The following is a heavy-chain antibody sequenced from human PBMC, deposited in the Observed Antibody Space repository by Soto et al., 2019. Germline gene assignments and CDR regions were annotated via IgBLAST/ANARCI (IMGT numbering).Heavy chain of an antibody. V-gene: IGHV6-1*01. Sequence: SQTLSLTCAISGDSVSSNSAAWNWIRQSPSRGLEWLGRTYYRSKWYNDYAVSVKSRIPINPDTSKNQFCLQLNSVTPEDQAVYYCARGSSLVGGLYYYYGMDVWGQGTTVTVSS. CDR1: GDSVSSNSAA. J-gene: IGHJ6*02. CDR2: TYYRSKWYN. D-gene: IGHD1-26*01. CDR3: ARGSSLVGGLYYYYGMDV.